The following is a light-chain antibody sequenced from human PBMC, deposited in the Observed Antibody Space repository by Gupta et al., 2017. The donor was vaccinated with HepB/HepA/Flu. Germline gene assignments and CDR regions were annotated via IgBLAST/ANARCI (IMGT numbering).Light chain of an antibody. J-gene: IGLJ1*01. CDR2: DNN. CDR3: HSHDNSLNTFDV. V-gene: IGLV1-40*01. Sequence: QSVLTQPPSVSGAPGQRVTISCTGSSSNIGAGYDVHWYQQLPGTAPKLLIYDNNNRPSGVPDRFSGSKSGTSASLAITVLQAEDEAIYDCHSHDNSLNTFDVLGTGTQVT. CDR1: SSNIGAGYD.